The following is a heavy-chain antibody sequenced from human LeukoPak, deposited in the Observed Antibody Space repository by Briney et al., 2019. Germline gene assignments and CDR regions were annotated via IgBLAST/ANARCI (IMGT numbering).Heavy chain of an antibody. V-gene: IGHV1-8*03. Sequence: GASVKVSCKASGYTFTSYDINWVRQATGQGLEWMGWMNPNSGNTGYAQKFQGRVTITRNTSISTAYMELSSLRSEDTAVYYCARGRVPGYDFWSGYMDAWGKGTTVTVSS. D-gene: IGHD3-3*01. CDR2: MNPNSGNT. CDR1: GYTFTSYD. CDR3: ARGRVPGYDFWSGYMDA. J-gene: IGHJ6*04.